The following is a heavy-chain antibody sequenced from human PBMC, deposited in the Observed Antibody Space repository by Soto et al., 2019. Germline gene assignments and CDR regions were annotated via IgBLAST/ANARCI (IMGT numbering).Heavy chain of an antibody. Sequence: QVQLVESGRGVVQPGRSLRLSCAASGFTFSSYGMHWVRQAPGKGLEWVAVISYDGSNKYYADSVKGRFTISRDNSKNTLYLQMNSLRAEDTAVYYCAKDLTITMIADLWDYYGMDVWGQGTTVTVSS. CDR3: AKDLTITMIADLWDYYGMDV. CDR2: ISYDGSNK. V-gene: IGHV3-30*18. CDR1: GFTFSSYG. D-gene: IGHD3-22*01. J-gene: IGHJ6*02.